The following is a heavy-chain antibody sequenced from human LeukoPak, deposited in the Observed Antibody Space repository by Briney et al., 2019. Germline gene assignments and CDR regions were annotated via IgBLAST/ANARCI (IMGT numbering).Heavy chain of an antibody. CDR2: ISPSGDIT. Sequence: GGTLRLSCAGSGFSFSSHGMNWVRQAPGKGLEWVSGISPSGDITYYTDSVRGRFTISRDNFKNTLSLQVNSLRAEDTAMYYCSKDDDWGRYKHWGQGTLVTVSS. CDR1: GFSFSSHG. J-gene: IGHJ1*01. V-gene: IGHV3-23*01. D-gene: IGHD3-16*01. CDR3: SKDDDWGRYKH.